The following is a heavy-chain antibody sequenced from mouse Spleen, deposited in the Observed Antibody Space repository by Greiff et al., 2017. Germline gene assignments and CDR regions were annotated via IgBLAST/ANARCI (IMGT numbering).Heavy chain of an antibody. CDR2: IDPSDSYT. J-gene: IGHJ2*01. CDR3: ARSGNYGSSPYFDY. D-gene: IGHD1-1*01. CDR1: GYTFTSYW. Sequence: VQLQQPGAELVKPGASVKLSCKASGYTFTSYWMQWVKQRPGQGLEWIGEIDPSDSYTNYNQKFKGKATLTVDTSSSTAYMQLSSLTSEDSAVYYCARSGNYGSSPYFDYWGQGTTLTVSS. V-gene: IGHV1-50*01.